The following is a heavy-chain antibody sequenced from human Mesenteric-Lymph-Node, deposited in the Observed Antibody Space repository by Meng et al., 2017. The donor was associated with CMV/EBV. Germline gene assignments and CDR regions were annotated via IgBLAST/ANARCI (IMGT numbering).Heavy chain of an antibody. CDR1: GFTVSNSNYW. Sequence: GESLKISCAASGFTVSNSNYWMTWVRQAPGKGLEWVANIQQDGSEKNYVDSVKGRCTISRDNAKNSVYLQMSTLRAEDTAVYYCARLLGYCSSSSPSTKCGGNAFDIWGQGTMVTVSS. CDR3: ARLLGYCSSSSPSTKCGGNAFDI. CDR2: IQQDGSEK. V-gene: IGHV3-7*01. J-gene: IGHJ3*02. D-gene: IGHD2-2*01.